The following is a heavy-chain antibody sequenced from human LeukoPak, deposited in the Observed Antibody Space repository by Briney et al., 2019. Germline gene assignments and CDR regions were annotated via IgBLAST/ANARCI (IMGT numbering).Heavy chain of an antibody. Sequence: PGGSLRLSCAASGFAFSIYWMSWVRRAPGKGLEGVANINHHGSDKRYVDSGKGRFTIARDNTDNSLSLQMNSLRVEDTAVYYCARSDSIGSVDYWGQGTLITVSS. CDR2: INHHGSDK. CDR1: GFAFSIYW. J-gene: IGHJ4*02. D-gene: IGHD2-21*01. V-gene: IGHV3-7*01. CDR3: ARSDSIGSVDY.